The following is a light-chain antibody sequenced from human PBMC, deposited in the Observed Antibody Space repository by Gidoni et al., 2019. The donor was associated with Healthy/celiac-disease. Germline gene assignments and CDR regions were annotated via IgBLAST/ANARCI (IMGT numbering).Light chain of an antibody. CDR2: WAS. CDR3: QQYYSTPPLT. V-gene: IGKV4-1*01. Sequence: DIVMTQSPDSLAGSLGERATINFTSSQSVLYSSNNKNYLAWYQQKPGQPPKLLIYWASTRESGVPDRFSGSGSGTDFTLTISSLQAEDVAVYYCQQYYSTPPLTFGGGTKVEIK. CDR1: QSVLYSSNNKNY. J-gene: IGKJ4*01.